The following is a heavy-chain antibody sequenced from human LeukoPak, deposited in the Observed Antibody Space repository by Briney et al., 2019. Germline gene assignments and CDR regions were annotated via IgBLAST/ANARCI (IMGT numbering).Heavy chain of an antibody. CDR1: GYIFTNYV. D-gene: IGHD3-22*01. CDR3: ARGDYDTHGYQTR. V-gene: IGHV7-4-1*02. CDR2: INTNTGNP. Sequence: ASVKVSCKASGYIFTNYVLRWVRQAPGQGLEWMGWINTNTGNPTYAQGFTGRFVFSLDTSVGTAYLQISSLKADDTAMSYCARGDYDTHGYQTRWGQGTLVTVSS. J-gene: IGHJ4*02.